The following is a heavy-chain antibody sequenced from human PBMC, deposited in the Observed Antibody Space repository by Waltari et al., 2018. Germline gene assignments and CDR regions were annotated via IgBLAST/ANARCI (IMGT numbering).Heavy chain of an antibody. CDR2: ITAKNGDT. D-gene: IGHD3-16*01. Sequence: QVQLVQSGAEVKKPGASVKVSCTSSEYTFITSGITWVRQAPGQGLEWMGWITAKNGDTNYGKQTQDRGTMTTDRSTGTVYMELRALRSDDTAMYYCATVSYDFARGLTGFYMDVWGNGTTVAVSS. CDR1: EYTFITSG. CDR3: ATVSYDFARGLTGFYMDV. V-gene: IGHV1-18*01. J-gene: IGHJ6*03.